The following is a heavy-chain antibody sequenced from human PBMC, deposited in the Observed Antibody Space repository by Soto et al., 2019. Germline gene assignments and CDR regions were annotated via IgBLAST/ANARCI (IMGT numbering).Heavy chain of an antibody. D-gene: IGHD3-10*01. CDR1: GFIFSNEW. Sequence: PGGSLRLSCAASGFIFSNEWMTWVRQTPGKGLECVANIKQDGSEKYYLDSVKGRFTISRDNDKNSLYLQMNSLRADDTAVYYCARGNTIDVWGQGTTVTVSS. J-gene: IGHJ6*02. CDR2: IKQDGSEK. CDR3: ARGNTIDV. V-gene: IGHV3-7*04.